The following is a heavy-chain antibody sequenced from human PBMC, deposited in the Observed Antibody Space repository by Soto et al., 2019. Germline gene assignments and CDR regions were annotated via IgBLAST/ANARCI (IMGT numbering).Heavy chain of an antibody. J-gene: IGHJ4*02. CDR3: ALFKAAAGYYYFDY. CDR2: IYYSGST. Sequence: PSETLSLTCTVSGGPISSSGTYWGWIRQPPGKGLEWIGSIYYSGSTYYNPSLKSRVTISVDTSKNQFSLKLSSVTAADTAVYYCALFKAAAGYYYFDYWGQGTLVTVSS. V-gene: IGHV4-39*01. CDR1: GGPISSSGTY. D-gene: IGHD6-13*01.